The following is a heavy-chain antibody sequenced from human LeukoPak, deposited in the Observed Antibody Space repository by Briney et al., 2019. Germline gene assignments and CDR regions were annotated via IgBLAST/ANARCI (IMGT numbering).Heavy chain of an antibody. J-gene: IGHJ4*02. CDR2: IYTSGST. V-gene: IGHV4-4*07. CDR1: GGSISTDY. D-gene: IGHD3-10*01. CDR3: ASDFGY. Sequence: SETLSLTCTVSGGSISTDYWTWIRQPAGKGLEWIGLIYTSGSTNCNPSLKSRVTMSLDTSKNQFSLKLTSVTAADTAVYYCASDFGYWGQGTLVTVSS.